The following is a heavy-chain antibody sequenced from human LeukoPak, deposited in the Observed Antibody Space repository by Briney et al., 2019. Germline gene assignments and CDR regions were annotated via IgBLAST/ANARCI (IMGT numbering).Heavy chain of an antibody. CDR1: GYTSTSYD. V-gene: IGHV1-8*01. CDR3: ARGDSSGYYYYYYGMDV. Sequence: ASVKVSCKASGYTSTSYDINWVRQATGQGLEWMGWMNPNSGNTGYAQKFQGRVTMTRNTSISTAYMELSSLRSEDTAVYYCARGDSSGYYYYYYGMDVWGQGTTVTVSS. J-gene: IGHJ6*02. D-gene: IGHD3-22*01. CDR2: MNPNSGNT.